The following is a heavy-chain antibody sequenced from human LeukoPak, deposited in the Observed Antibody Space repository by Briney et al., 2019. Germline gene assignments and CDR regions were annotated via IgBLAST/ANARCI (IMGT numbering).Heavy chain of an antibody. V-gene: IGHV3-23*01. Sequence: GGSLRLSCAASGFTFSSYYMGWARQAPGKGLEWVSGIDKSGGTTYYADSVKGRFTISRDNSKNTLYLQMSSLRAEDTAVYYCAKDLSWWGSDCWGLGTLVTVS. CDR1: GFTFSSYY. CDR3: AKDLSWWGSDC. CDR2: IDKSGGTT. J-gene: IGHJ4*02. D-gene: IGHD2-21*01.